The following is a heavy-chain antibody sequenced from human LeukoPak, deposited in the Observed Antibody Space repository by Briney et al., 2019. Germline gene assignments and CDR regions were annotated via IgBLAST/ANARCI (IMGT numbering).Heavy chain of an antibody. Sequence: SETLSLTCTVSGGSLSSGDYYWSWIRQPPGKGLEWIGYIYYSGSTYYNPSLKSRVTMSVDTSKNQFSLKLSSVTAADTAVYYCARLMTEWLHNWFDPWGQGTLVTVSS. CDR1: GGSLSSGDYY. CDR3: ARLMTEWLHNWFDP. J-gene: IGHJ5*02. CDR2: IYYSGST. V-gene: IGHV4-30-4*01. D-gene: IGHD3-3*01.